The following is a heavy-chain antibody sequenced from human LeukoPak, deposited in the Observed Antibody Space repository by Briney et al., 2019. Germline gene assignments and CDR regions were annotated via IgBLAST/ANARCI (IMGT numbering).Heavy chain of an antibody. Sequence: PVKVSCKASGGTFNNYAINWLRQAPGQGLEWMGGITPIFGTANYVQKFQGRVTITADKSTSTAFMELSSLRSEDTAIYYCARASSDDTAMATPFAYWGQGTLVTVSS. CDR2: ITPIFGTA. CDR3: ARASSDDTAMATPFAY. J-gene: IGHJ4*02. CDR1: GGTFNNYA. V-gene: IGHV1-69*06. D-gene: IGHD5-18*01.